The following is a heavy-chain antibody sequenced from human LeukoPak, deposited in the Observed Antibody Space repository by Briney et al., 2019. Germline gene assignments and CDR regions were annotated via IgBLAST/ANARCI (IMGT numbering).Heavy chain of an antibody. J-gene: IGHJ6*03. CDR2: INAGNGNT. D-gene: IGHD3-10*01. CDR3: ARDLARGGPDARLNYYMDV. CDR1: GYTFTSYA. V-gene: IGHV1-3*01. Sequence: ASVKVSCKASGYTFTSYAMHWVRQAPGQRLEWMGWINAGNGNTKYSQKFQGRVTITRDTSASTAYMELSSLRSEDTALYHCARDLARGGPDARLNYYMDVWGKGTRVTFSS.